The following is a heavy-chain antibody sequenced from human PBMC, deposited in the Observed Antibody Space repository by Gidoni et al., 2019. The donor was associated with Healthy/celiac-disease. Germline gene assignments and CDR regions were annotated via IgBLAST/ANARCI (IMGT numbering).Heavy chain of an antibody. J-gene: IGHJ3*02. Sequence: QVQLQQWGAGLLKPSETLSLTCAVYGGSFSGYSWSWIRQPPGKGLEWIGEINHSGSTNYNPSRKSRVTISVDTSKNQFSLKLSSVTAADTAVYYCARGEIEDCSGGSCNHDAFDIWGQGTMVTVSS. CDR2: INHSGST. D-gene: IGHD2-15*01. CDR3: ARGEIEDCSGGSCNHDAFDI. V-gene: IGHV4-34*01. CDR1: GGSFSGYS.